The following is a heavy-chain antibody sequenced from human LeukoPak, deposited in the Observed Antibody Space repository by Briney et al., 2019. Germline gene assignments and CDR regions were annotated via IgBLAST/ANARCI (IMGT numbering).Heavy chain of an antibody. D-gene: IGHD3-22*01. CDR1: GYTFTSYD. Sequence: GASVKVSCKASGYTFTSYDINWVRQATGQGLEWMGWMNPNSGYTGYEQKFQGRVTMTRDTSASPAYMELSSLRSEDTAVYYCARGGSSYIDEHEEFVYWGRGTVVTVSS. CDR2: MNPNSGYT. J-gene: IGHJ4*02. V-gene: IGHV1-8*01. CDR3: ARGGSSYIDEHEEFVY.